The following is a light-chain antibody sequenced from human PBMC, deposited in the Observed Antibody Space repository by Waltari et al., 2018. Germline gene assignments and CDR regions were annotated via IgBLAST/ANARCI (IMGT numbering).Light chain of an antibody. CDR1: SGSIARNY. J-gene: IGLJ3*02. V-gene: IGLV6-57*02. CDR3: QSYDGASWV. CDR2: EDD. Sequence: NFMLTQPHSVSESPGKTVKISCTGSSGSIARNYVQWYQQRPGSAPTTVVYEDDQRLSGVPDRFSGSIDSSSNSASLTISGLKTEDEADYYCQSYDGASWVFGGGTRLTVL.